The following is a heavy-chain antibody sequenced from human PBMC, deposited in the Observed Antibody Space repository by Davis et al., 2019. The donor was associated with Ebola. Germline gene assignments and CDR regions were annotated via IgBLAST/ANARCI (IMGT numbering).Heavy chain of an antibody. Sequence: AASVKVSCKASGYTFTSYDINWVRQATGQGFEWMGWMNPNSGNTGYAQKFQGRVTMTRDTFTSTAYMELSGLRSEDTAVYYCARASWAAVGTRWFDPWGQGTLVTVSS. J-gene: IGHJ5*02. CDR1: GYTFTSYD. D-gene: IGHD6-13*01. CDR2: MNPNSGNT. CDR3: ARASWAAVGTRWFDP. V-gene: IGHV1-8*01.